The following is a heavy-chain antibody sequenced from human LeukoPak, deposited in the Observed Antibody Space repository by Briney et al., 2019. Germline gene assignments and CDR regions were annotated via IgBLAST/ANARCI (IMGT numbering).Heavy chain of an antibody. CDR1: GYTLTELS. D-gene: IGHD1-26*01. CDR2: LDPEDGET. Sequence: GASVKVSCKVSGYTLTELSMHWVRQAPGKGLEWRGGLDPEDGETIYAQKFQGRVTMTEDTSTDTAYMELSSLRSEDTAVYYCATTGGYSGSFLVYYGMDVWGQGTTVTVSS. V-gene: IGHV1-24*01. J-gene: IGHJ6*02. CDR3: ATTGGYSGSFLVYYGMDV.